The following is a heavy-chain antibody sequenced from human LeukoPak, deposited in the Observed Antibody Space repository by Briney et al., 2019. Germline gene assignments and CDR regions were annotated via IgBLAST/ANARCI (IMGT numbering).Heavy chain of an antibody. Sequence: GGSLRLSCAASGFTFSNYEIIWVPQAPGKGLEWISYTSTSGTTTNYADSVKGRFTISRDNAKNSLYLQMNSLSGEDTAVYYCTRNGGGLGYWGQGTLVTVSS. V-gene: IGHV3-48*03. CDR1: GFTFSNYE. J-gene: IGHJ4*02. CDR3: TRNGGGLGY. CDR2: TSTSGTTT. D-gene: IGHD2-21*01.